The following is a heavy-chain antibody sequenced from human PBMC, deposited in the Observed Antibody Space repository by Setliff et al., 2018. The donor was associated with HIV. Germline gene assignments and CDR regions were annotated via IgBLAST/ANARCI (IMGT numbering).Heavy chain of an antibody. CDR3: ATHRVGQRPWLSDF. Sequence: QPGGSLRLSCAASGFTFSSYAMSWVRQAPGKGLEWVSAISGSGGSTYYADSVKGRFTISRDNSKNTLYLQMNSLRAEDTAVYYCATHRVGQRPWLSDFWGQGTLVTVSS. V-gene: IGHV3-23*01. CDR2: ISGSGGST. CDR1: GFTFSSYA. J-gene: IGHJ4*02. D-gene: IGHD5-12*01.